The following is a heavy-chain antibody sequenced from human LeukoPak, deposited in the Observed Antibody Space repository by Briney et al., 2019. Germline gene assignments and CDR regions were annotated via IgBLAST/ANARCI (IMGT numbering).Heavy chain of an antibody. J-gene: IGHJ5*02. Sequence: SETLSLTCTVSGGSISSYYWSWIRQPPGKGLEWIGYIYYSGSTNYNPSLKSRVTISVDTSKNQFSLKLSSVTAADTAVYYCARVRWGWQWLVPPSPQFDPWGQGTLVTVSS. CDR3: ARVRWGWQWLVPPSPQFDP. D-gene: IGHD6-19*01. CDR2: IYYSGST. CDR1: GGSISSYY. V-gene: IGHV4-59*12.